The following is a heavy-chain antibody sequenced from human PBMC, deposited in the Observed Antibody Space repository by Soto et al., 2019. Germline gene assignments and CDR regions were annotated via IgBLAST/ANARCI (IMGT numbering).Heavy chain of an antibody. J-gene: IGHJ3*02. V-gene: IGHV3-49*03. CDR1: GFTFGDYA. CDR3: TRQERVIVLMVYEANNAFDI. Sequence: GGSLRLSCTASGFTFGDYAMSWFRQAPGKGLEWVGFIRSKAYGGTTEYAASVKGRFTISRDDSKSIAYLQMNSLKTEDTAVYYCTRQERVIVLMVYEANNAFDIWGQGTMVTVS. CDR2: IRSKAYGGTT. D-gene: IGHD2-8*01.